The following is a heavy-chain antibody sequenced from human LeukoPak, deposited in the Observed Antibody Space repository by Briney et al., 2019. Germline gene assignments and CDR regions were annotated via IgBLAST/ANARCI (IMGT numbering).Heavy chain of an antibody. J-gene: IGHJ4*02. CDR3: ARGYGARGT. Sequence: GGSLRLSCAASGFTFSSYSMNWVRQAPGKGLEWVSYISSSSSTIYYADSVKGRFTISRDNAKNSLYLQMNSLRAEDTAVYYCARGYGARGTWGQGTLVTVSS. D-gene: IGHD4-17*01. CDR2: ISSSSSTI. CDR1: GFTFSSYS. V-gene: IGHV3-48*01.